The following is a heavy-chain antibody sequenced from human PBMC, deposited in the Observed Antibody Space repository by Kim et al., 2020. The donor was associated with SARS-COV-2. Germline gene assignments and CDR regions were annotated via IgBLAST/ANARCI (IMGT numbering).Heavy chain of an antibody. CDR3: ARGVDF. V-gene: IGHV3-7*04. Sequence: QDATEKYYVDSVEGRFTITRDNDINFLYLELHNLRAEDTAVYYCARGVDFWGQGTLVTVSS. CDR2: QDATEK. J-gene: IGHJ4*02.